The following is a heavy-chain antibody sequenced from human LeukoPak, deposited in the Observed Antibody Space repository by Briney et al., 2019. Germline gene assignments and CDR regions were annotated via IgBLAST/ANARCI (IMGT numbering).Heavy chain of an antibody. CDR1: EYSFTDYW. CDR2: IHPGDSDT. D-gene: IGHD2-15*01. CDR3: ASHRAGGGSGLDY. Sequence: GESLKISCKGSEYSFTDYWIGWVRQMPGKGLDWMGIIHPGDSDTRYSPSFQGQVTISADKSISTAYLQWSSLKASDTAMYYCASHRAGGGSGLDYWGQGTLVTVSS. J-gene: IGHJ4*02. V-gene: IGHV5-51*01.